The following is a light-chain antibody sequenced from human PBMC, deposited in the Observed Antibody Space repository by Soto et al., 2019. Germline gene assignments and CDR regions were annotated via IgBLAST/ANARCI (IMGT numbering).Light chain of an antibody. CDR2: DVS. Sequence: QSALTQPASVSGSPGQSITISWTGTSSDVGYYNYVSWYQHHPGKAPKLMIYDVSNRPSGVSDRFSGSKSGNTASLTISGLQAEDEADYYCSSYTTSATGVFGGGTNLTVL. CDR1: SSDVGYYNY. V-gene: IGLV2-14*03. J-gene: IGLJ2*01. CDR3: SSYTTSATGV.